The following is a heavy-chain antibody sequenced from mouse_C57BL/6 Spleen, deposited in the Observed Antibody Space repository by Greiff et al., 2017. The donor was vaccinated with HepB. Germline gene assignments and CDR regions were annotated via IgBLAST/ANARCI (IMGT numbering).Heavy chain of an antibody. J-gene: IGHJ3*01. Sequence: QVQLKQPGAELVKPGASVKMSCKASGYTFTSYWITWVKQRPGQGLEWIGDIYPGSGSTNYNEKFKSKATLTVDTSSSTAYMQLSSLTSEDSAVYYCARREDYDYDGGAWFAYWGQGTLVTVSA. CDR3: ARREDYDYDGGAWFAY. V-gene: IGHV1-55*01. CDR1: GYTFTSYW. D-gene: IGHD2-4*01. CDR2: IYPGSGST.